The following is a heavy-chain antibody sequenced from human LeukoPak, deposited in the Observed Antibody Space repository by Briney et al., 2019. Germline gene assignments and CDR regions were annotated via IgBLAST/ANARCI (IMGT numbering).Heavy chain of an antibody. CDR3: SRDGGEGGNSAFDI. D-gene: IGHD3-16*01. J-gene: IGHJ3*02. Sequence: PGGSLRLSCAASGFTFSDYILDWVRQAPGKGLEWVGRIRRGANSYTTEYAASVKGRFTISRDDSENSLCLHMNSLKTEDTAVYHCSRDGGEGGNSAFDIWGQGTMVTVSS. CDR2: IRRGANSYTT. V-gene: IGHV3-72*01. CDR1: GFTFSDYI.